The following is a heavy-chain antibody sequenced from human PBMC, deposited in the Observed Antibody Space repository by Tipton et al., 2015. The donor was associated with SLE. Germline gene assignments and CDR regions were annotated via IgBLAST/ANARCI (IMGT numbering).Heavy chain of an antibody. D-gene: IGHD6-13*01. CDR1: GGSISSSSYY. CDR2: INHSGST. Sequence: TLSLTCTVSGGSISSSSYYWGWIRQPPGKGLEWIGEINHSGSTNYNPSLKSRVTISVDTSKNQFSLKLSSVTAADTAVYYCAGLYSSSWLPFGYYYYGMYVWGQGTTVTGSS. J-gene: IGHJ6*02. CDR3: AGLYSSSWLPFGYYYYGMYV. V-gene: IGHV4-39*07.